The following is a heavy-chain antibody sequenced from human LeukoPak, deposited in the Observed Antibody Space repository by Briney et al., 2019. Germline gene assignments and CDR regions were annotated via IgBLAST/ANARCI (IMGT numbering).Heavy chain of an antibody. Sequence: SGGSLRLSCAASGFTFSSYAMHWVRQAPGKGLEWVAVISYDGSNKYYADSVKGRFTISRDNSKNTLYLQMNSLRAEDTAVYYCARDTSSNWYLYWFDPWGQGTLVTVSS. CDR3: ARDTSSNWYLYWFDP. CDR1: GFTFSSYA. D-gene: IGHD6-13*01. V-gene: IGHV3-30*01. CDR2: ISYDGSNK. J-gene: IGHJ5*02.